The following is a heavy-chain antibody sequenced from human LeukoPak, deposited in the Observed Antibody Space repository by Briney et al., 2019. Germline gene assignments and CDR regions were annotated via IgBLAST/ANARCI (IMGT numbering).Heavy chain of an antibody. CDR3: AAGPPFDWLEEYGMDV. CDR1: GFTFTSSA. J-gene: IGHJ6*04. Sequence: EASVKVSCKASGFTFTSSAVQWVPQARGQRLEWIGSIVVGSGNTNYAQKFQERVTITRDMSTSTAYMELSSLRSEDTAVYYCAAGPPFDWLEEYGMDVWGKGTTVTVSS. V-gene: IGHV1-58*01. CDR2: IVVGSGNT. D-gene: IGHD3-9*01.